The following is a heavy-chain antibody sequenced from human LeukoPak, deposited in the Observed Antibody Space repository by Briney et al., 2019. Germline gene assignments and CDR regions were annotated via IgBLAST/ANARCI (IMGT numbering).Heavy chain of an antibody. Sequence: GWSLRLSCTASGFTFSSYSMNWVRQAPGKGLEWVSYIRGGDTTTYYADSVKGRFTISRDNAKNSVYLQMNSLRAEDTAVYYCARDSGYEFDFWGQGTLVTVSS. CDR3: ARDSGYEFDF. CDR2: IRGGDTTT. D-gene: IGHD5-12*01. CDR1: GFTFSSYS. V-gene: IGHV3-48*04. J-gene: IGHJ4*02.